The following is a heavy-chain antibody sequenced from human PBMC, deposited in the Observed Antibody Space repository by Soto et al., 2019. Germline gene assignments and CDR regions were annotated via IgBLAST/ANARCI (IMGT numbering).Heavy chain of an antibody. D-gene: IGHD2-21*01. CDR2: ISSTGDLI. J-gene: IGHJ4*02. CDR1: GFTVSDYS. Sequence: PGGSLRLSCTASGFTVSDYSVNWVRQAPGKGLEWISYISSTGDLILYADSVKGRFTIARDIAKNSLYLQMDRLRDEDSAVYYCATWAIAVGGEGFWGQGTLVTVSS. CDR3: ATWAIAVGGEGF. V-gene: IGHV3-48*02.